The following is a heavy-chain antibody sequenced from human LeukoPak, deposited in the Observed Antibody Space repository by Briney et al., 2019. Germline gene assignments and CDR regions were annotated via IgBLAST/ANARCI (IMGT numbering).Heavy chain of an antibody. CDR2: INSDGSST. Sequence: GGSLRLSCAASGFTFSSYWMHWVRQAPGKGLVWVSRINSDGSSTNYADSVKGRFTISRDNAKNTLYLQMNSLRAEDTAVYYCARVGGAAAGYYYYYYMDVGGKGTTVTV. CDR1: GFTFSSYW. V-gene: IGHV3-74*01. J-gene: IGHJ6*03. D-gene: IGHD6-13*01. CDR3: ARVGGAAAGYYYYYYMDV.